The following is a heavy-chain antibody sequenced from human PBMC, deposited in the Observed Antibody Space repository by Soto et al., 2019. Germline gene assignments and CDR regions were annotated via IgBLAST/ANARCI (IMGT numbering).Heavy chain of an antibody. D-gene: IGHD6-6*01. Sequence: SETVSLTCTVSGGSISSYYWSWIRQPPGKGLEWIGYIYYSGSTNYNPSLKSRVTISVDTSKNQFSLKLSSVTAADTAVYYCARVGRAMYSSSSQWFDPWGQGTLVTVSS. CDR3: ARVGRAMYSSSSQWFDP. V-gene: IGHV4-59*01. CDR2: IYYSGST. CDR1: GGSISSYY. J-gene: IGHJ5*02.